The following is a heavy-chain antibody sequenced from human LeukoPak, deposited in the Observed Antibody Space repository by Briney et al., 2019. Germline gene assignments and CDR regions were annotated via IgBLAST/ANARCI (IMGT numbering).Heavy chain of an antibody. CDR2: IYYSGST. J-gene: IGHJ4*02. CDR1: GGSISSYY. V-gene: IGHV4-59*12. Sequence: SETLSLTCTVSGGSISSYYWSWIRQPPGKGLEWIGYIYYSGSTNYNPSLKSRVTISVDTSKNQFSLKLSSVTAADTAVYYCARGQYNWNRKLLDYWGQGTLVTVSS. CDR3: ARGQYNWNRKLLDY. D-gene: IGHD1-20*01.